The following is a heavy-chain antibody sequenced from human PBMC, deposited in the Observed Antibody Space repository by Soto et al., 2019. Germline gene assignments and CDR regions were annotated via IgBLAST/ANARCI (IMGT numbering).Heavy chain of an antibody. CDR2: IYPGDSVT. CDR1: GYSLTSYW. J-gene: IGHJ6*02. D-gene: IGHD5-12*01. CDR3: ARRPLSGSIDYGMDV. V-gene: IGHV5-51*01. Sequence: GESLKISGTGSGYSLTSYWIGWVRQMPGKGLVWMGIIYPGDSVTRYSPSFQGQVTISADKSISTAYLQWSSLKASDTAMYYCARRPLSGSIDYGMDVWGQGTTVTVSS.